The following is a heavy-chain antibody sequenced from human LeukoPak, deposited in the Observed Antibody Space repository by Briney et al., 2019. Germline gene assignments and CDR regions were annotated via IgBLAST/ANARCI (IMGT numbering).Heavy chain of an antibody. Sequence: GASVNVSCTASGYTFTIYDINWVRQATGQGLEWMGWMNPNSGNTGYAQKFQGRVTITRNTSISTAYMELSSLRSEDTAVYYCARGCLTGYCPHDYWGQGTLVTVSS. V-gene: IGHV1-8*01. D-gene: IGHD3-9*01. CDR1: GYTFTIYD. CDR3: ARGCLTGYCPHDY. J-gene: IGHJ4*02. CDR2: MNPNSGNT.